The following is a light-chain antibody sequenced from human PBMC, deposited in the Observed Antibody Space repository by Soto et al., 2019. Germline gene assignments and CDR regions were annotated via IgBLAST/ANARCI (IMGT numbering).Light chain of an antibody. CDR1: QTIGTY. CDR3: QETYSVPVFT. Sequence: DIEMTQSPSSLSASIGDRVTITCRASQTIGTYLNWFQQKPGKAPKLLIYAASNLQSGVPSRFSGSGAGTDFTLIISSLQPDDFATDFCQETYSVPVFTFGPGTKVDVK. CDR2: AAS. V-gene: IGKV1-39*01. J-gene: IGKJ3*01.